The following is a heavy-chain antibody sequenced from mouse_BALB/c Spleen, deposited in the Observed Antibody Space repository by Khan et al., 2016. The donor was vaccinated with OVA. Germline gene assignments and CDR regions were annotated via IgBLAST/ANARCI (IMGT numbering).Heavy chain of an antibody. CDR2: INPHFGET. CDR1: GYSFTGYF. V-gene: IGHV1-20*02. CDR3: ARIYGGDLDY. J-gene: IGHJ2*01. D-gene: IGHD1-1*01. Sequence: VQLKQSGPELVKPGASVKISCKASGYSFTGYFMHWVMQSHGKSLEWIGRINPHFGETFYNQKFVDKATLTVDESSSTAHLELRSLASEDSAVYYCARIYGGDLDYWGQGTTLTVSS.